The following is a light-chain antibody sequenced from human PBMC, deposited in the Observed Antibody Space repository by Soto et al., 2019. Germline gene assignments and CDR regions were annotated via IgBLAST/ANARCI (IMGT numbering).Light chain of an antibody. J-gene: IGKJ5*01. CDR1: QGINDY. V-gene: IGKV1-9*01. CDR2: TAS. Sequence: DIPLTQFPSFLSASVGDRVTITCRASQGINDYLAWYQQKPGKAPKLLIYTASTLQSGVPSRFSGSGSGTEFTLTISSLQPEDFATFYCQQRHSYPITFGQGTRLEIK. CDR3: QQRHSYPIT.